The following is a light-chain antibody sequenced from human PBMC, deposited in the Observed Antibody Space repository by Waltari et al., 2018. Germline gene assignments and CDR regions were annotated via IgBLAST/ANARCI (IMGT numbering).Light chain of an antibody. Sequence: DIVMPQSPHSLAVSLGGGATIRCKTSQSVLARTNNKNYLAWVTQKPGQPPRVLVYWASSRESGVPDRFSGSGSETDFTLTINRLQAEDVGTYFCHQYTNVPFTFGQGTKLEL. J-gene: IGKJ2*01. V-gene: IGKV4-1*01. CDR1: QSVLARTNNKNY. CDR2: WAS. CDR3: HQYTNVPFT.